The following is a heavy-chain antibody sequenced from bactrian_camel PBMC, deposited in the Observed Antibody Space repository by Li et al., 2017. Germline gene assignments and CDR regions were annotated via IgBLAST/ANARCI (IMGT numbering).Heavy chain of an antibody. Sequence: HVQLVESGGGSVQAGGSLTLSCAFSGYTYSGHCMGWLRQAAPDKERERIANIDSDGSANYADSVKGRFIISRDNARNTQYLQMNSLKPEDSARYYCAARVGGDYGSGCANILPFGYRGQGTQVTVS. CDR3: AARVGGDYGSGCANILPFGY. J-gene: IGHJ6*01. D-gene: IGHD3*01. V-gene: IGHV3S53*01. CDR2: IDSDGSA. CDR1: GYTYSGHC.